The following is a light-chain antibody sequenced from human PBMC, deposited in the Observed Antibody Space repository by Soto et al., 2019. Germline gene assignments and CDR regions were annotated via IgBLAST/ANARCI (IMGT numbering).Light chain of an antibody. J-gene: IGKJ2*01. CDR2: ETS. CDR3: QQANSLPYT. Sequence: DIQMTQAPSSVSASVGDRVTITCRASQGISTWLAWYQHKPGKAPKLLIYETSNLHNGVPSRFSGSGSRTDFTLTISSLQPEDFATYYCQQANSLPYTFGQGTKLEIE. CDR1: QGISTW. V-gene: IGKV1-12*01.